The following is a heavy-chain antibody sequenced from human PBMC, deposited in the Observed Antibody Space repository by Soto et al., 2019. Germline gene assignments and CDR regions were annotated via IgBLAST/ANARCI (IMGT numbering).Heavy chain of an antibody. J-gene: IGHJ6*02. D-gene: IGHD2-2*01. CDR3: ASSPRGYCSSTSCRELGKYYGMDV. CDR2: IDPSDSYT. Sequence: GESLKISCKGSGYSFTSYWISWVRQMPGKGLEWMGRIDPSDSYTNYSPSFQGHVTISADKSISTAYLQWSSLKASDTAMYYCASSPRGYCSSTSCRELGKYYGMDVWAKGPRSPSP. V-gene: IGHV5-10-1*01. CDR1: GYSFTSYW.